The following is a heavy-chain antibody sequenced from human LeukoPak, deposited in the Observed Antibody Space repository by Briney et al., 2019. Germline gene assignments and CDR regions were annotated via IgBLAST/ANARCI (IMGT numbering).Heavy chain of an antibody. CDR3: ARSDYNDYRGLGF. CDR1: GYTFTSYG. D-gene: IGHD4-11*01. V-gene: IGHV1-46*01. J-gene: IGHJ4*02. Sequence: ASVKVSCKASGYTFTSYGISWVRQAPGQGLGWMGIIIPSSGSTTYAQKLQGGVTMTRDTSTSTVYMELSSLTSDDTAVYFCARSDYNDYRGLGFWGQGTLVTVSS. CDR2: IIPSSGST.